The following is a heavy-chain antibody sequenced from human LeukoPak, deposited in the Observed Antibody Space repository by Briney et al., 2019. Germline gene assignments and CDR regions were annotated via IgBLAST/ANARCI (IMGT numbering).Heavy chain of an antibody. CDR1: GFTFSSYA. J-gene: IGHJ4*02. CDR2: ISYDGSNK. CDR3: ARGRYYYDSSGYYRGYYFDY. D-gene: IGHD3-22*01. Sequence: GGSLRLSCAASGFTFSSYAMHWVRQAPGKGLEWVAVISYDGSNKYYADSVKSRFTISRDNSKNTLYLQMNSLRAEDTAVYYCARGRYYYDSSGYYRGYYFDYWGQGTLVTVSS. V-gene: IGHV3-30-3*01.